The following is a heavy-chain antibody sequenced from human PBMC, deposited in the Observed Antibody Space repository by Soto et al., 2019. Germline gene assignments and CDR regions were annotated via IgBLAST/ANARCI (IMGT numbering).Heavy chain of an antibody. CDR3: APGRRYYGSGSYVDY. CDR2: IFSNDEN. CDR1: GFSLSIARMG. J-gene: IGHJ4*02. Sequence: QVTLKESGPVLVKPTETLTLTCTVSGFSLSIARMGVSCIRQPPGKALEWLAHIFSNDENSYSTSLKSRLTTSTDTSKSQVVLTMTNMDPVDTATYYCAPGRRYYGSGSYVDYWGQGTLVTVSS. V-gene: IGHV2-26*01. D-gene: IGHD3-10*01.